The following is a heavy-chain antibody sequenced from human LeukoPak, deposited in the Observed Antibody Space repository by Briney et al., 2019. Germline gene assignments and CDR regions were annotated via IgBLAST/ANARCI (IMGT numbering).Heavy chain of an antibody. CDR2: IYYSGNT. J-gene: IGHJ5*02. D-gene: IGHD2-15*01. CDR1: GGSISSYY. V-gene: IGHV4-59*01. CDR3: ARDNSDCNGGSCEGNWFAP. Sequence: SETLSLTCTVSGGSISSYYWSWIRQPPGKGLEWIGYIYYSGNTNYNPSLKTRVAIAVDTSKNQFSLKLNSVTAADTAVYYCARDNSDCNGGSCEGNWFAPWGQGTLVTVSS.